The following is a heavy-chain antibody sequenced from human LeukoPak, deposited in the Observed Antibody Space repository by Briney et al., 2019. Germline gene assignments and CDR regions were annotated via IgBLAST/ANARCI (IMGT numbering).Heavy chain of an antibody. D-gene: IGHD5-24*01. V-gene: IGHV3-23*01. CDR3: AKRYNYALDI. J-gene: IGHJ3*02. Sequence: GGSLRLSCAASGFTFSSHAMSWVRQAPGKGLEWVSLVSGSGDITYYADSVKGRFTIFRDNSKNTLYLQMNSLRAEDTAVYYCAKRYNYALDIWGQGTMVTVSS. CDR2: VSGSGDIT. CDR1: GFTFSSHA.